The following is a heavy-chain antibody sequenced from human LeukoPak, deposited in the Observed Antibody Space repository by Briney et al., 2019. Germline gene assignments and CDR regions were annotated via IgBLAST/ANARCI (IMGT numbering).Heavy chain of an antibody. CDR1: GFTFSSYS. Sequence: GGSLRLSCAASGFTFSSYSMNWVRQAPGKGLEWVSSISNMSSYIYYADSVQGRFTLSRDNDKTSLYLQMNSLRAEDTAVYYCAGERSGYSFDYWGQGTLVTVSS. D-gene: IGHD3-22*01. CDR2: ISNMSSYI. V-gene: IGHV3-21*01. CDR3: AGERSGYSFDY. J-gene: IGHJ4*02.